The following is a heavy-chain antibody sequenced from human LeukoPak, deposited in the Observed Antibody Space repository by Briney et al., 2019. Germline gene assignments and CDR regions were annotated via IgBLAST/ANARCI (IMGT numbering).Heavy chain of an antibody. V-gene: IGHV3-30*16. Sequence: PGRSLRLPCPASGFIFSSFAMHWVRQAPGKGLEWVAIISYDGSNKNYADSAKGRFTISRDNAKNSLYLQMNSLRAEDTALYYCAKDIDYDSSGFPDYWGQGTLVTVSS. CDR2: ISYDGSNK. CDR1: GFIFSSFA. CDR3: AKDIDYDSSGFPDY. J-gene: IGHJ4*02. D-gene: IGHD3-22*01.